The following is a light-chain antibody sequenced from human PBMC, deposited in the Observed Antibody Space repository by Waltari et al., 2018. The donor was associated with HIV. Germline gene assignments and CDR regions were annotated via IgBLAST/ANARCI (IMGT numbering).Light chain of an antibody. CDR1: QTVSSNY. V-gene: IGKV3-20*01. CDR3: EERAGSSIT. J-gene: IGKJ4*01. Sequence: ENVLTQSPGTLSLSPGERATPSCRASQTVSSNYLDWYQQKPGQAPSLLIYAASSRATGTPDRFSGSGSGTDFTLTISRLEPEDFAVYYCEERAGSSITFGGGTKVEIK. CDR2: AAS.